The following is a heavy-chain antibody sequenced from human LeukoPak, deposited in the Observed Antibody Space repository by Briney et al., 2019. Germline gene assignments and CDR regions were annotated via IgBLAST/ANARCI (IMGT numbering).Heavy chain of an antibody. CDR3: ARGKPPYSSSWYGAFDI. D-gene: IGHD6-13*01. V-gene: IGHV3-30*03. CDR2: ISYEGDST. Sequence: GGSLRLSCAASGFIFRIYGMHWVRQAPGKGLEWVALISYEGDSTYYADSVKGRFTISRDNSKNTLYLQMNSLRAEDMAVYYCARGKPPYSSSWYGAFDIWGQGTMVTVSS. CDR1: GFIFRIYG. J-gene: IGHJ3*02.